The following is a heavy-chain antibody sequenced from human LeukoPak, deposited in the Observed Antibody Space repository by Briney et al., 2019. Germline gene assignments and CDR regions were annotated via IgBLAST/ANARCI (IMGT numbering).Heavy chain of an antibody. CDR2: ISSSSSYI. CDR1: GFTFSSYS. CDR3: ARAHRDGYSYGYGPPYYYYYMDV. V-gene: IGHV3-21*01. Sequence: GGSLRLSCAASGFTFSSYSMNWVRQAPGKGLEWVSSISSSSSYIYYADSVKGRFTISRDDAKNSLYLQMNSLRAEDTAVYYCARAHRDGYSYGYGPPYYYYYMDVWGKGTTVTVSS. J-gene: IGHJ6*03. D-gene: IGHD5-18*01.